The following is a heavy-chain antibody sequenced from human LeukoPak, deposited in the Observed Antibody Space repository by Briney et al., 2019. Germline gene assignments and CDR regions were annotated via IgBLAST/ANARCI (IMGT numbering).Heavy chain of an antibody. D-gene: IGHD3-10*02. CDR2: IKQDGSEK. Sequence: GGSLRLSCAASGFTLSSYWMSWVHQAPGKGLEWVANIKQDGSEKYYVDSVKGRFTISRDNAKNSLYLQMNSLRAEDTAVYYCAELGITMIGGVWGKGTTVTISS. J-gene: IGHJ6*04. V-gene: IGHV3-7*01. CDR3: AELGITMIGGV. CDR1: GFTLSSYW.